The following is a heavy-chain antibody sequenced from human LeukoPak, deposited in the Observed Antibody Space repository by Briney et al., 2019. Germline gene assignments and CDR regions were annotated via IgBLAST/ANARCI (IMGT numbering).Heavy chain of an antibody. CDR3: VLLSLTPG. CDR2: ISSDGANA. CDR1: GFTFSTYC. J-gene: IGHJ4*02. D-gene: IGHD3-10*01. V-gene: IGHV3-74*01. Sequence: QTGGSLRLSCAASGFTFSTYCMHWVRQVPGKGLVWVSRISSDGANANYADSVKGRFTISRDNAKNTLYLQMNSLRAEDTAVYYCVLLSLTPGWGQGTLVTVSS.